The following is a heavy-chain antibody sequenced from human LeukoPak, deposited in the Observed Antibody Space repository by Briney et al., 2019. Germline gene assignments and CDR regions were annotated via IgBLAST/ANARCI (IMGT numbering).Heavy chain of an antibody. CDR3: GRGGWSVDY. CDR1: GGSISSYY. J-gene: IGHJ4*02. Sequence: PSETLSLTCTVSGGSISSYYWSWIRQPPGKGLEWIGYIYYSGSTNYNPSLKSRVTISVDTSKNQFSLKVNSVTAADTAVYYCGRGGWSVDYWGQGTLVTVSS. D-gene: IGHD6-19*01. V-gene: IGHV4-59*01. CDR2: IYYSGST.